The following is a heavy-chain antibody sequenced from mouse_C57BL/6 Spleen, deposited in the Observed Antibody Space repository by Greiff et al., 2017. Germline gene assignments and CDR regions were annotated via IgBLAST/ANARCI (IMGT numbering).Heavy chain of an antibody. CDR3: ARKGLLRYYFDY. D-gene: IGHD3-2*02. CDR2: INPGSGGT. J-gene: IGHJ2*01. V-gene: IGHV1-54*01. CDR1: GYAFTNYL. Sequence: VQLQQSGAELVRPGTSVTVSCKASGYAFTNYLIEWVKQRPGQGLEWIGVINPGSGGTNYNEKFKGKAPLTADKSSSTAYMQLSSLTSEDSAVYFCARKGLLRYYFDYWGQGTTLTVSS.